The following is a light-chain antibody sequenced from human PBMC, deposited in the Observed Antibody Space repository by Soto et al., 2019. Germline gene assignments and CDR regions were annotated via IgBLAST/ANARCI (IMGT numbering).Light chain of an antibody. CDR1: QSVSSSY. V-gene: IGKV3D-20*02. J-gene: IGKJ5*01. Sequence: VVLPQSPATLCLSPWEGGTLSCGASQSVSSSYVAWYQHKPGLAPRLLIYDASNRATGVPVRFSGSGSGTVFTLTIGSLEPEDSAVYYCQQRKNWPPITFGQGTRLEIK. CDR2: DAS. CDR3: QQRKNWPPIT.